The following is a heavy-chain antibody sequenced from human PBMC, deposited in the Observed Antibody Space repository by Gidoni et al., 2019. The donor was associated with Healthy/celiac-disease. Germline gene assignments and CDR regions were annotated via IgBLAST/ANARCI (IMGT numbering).Heavy chain of an antibody. J-gene: IGHJ4*02. CDR2: ISSSSSTI. V-gene: IGHV3-48*02. CDR3: ARDRVLLGYGPFDY. Sequence: EVQLVESGGGLVQPGGSLRLSCAASGSPFSSYSMNWVRQAPGKGLEWVSYISSSSSTIYYADSVKGRFTISRDNAKNSLYLQMNSLRDEDTAVYYCARDRVLLGYGPFDYWGQGTLVTVSS. D-gene: IGHD1-1*01. CDR1: GSPFSSYS.